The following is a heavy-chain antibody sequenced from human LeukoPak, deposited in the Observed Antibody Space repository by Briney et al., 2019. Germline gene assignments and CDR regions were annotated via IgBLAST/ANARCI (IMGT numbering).Heavy chain of an antibody. D-gene: IGHD1-26*01. CDR1: GGSISSSTYY. V-gene: IGHV4-39*01. Sequence: PSETLSLTCTVSGGSISSSTYYWGWIRRPPGKGLEWLGSIYHNGAFYYNPSLKSRVTISVDTPKNQFSLTLSSVTAADTAVYYCATGGESYYYFEYWGQGTLVTVSS. CDR3: ATGGESYYYFEY. J-gene: IGHJ4*02. CDR2: IYHNGAF.